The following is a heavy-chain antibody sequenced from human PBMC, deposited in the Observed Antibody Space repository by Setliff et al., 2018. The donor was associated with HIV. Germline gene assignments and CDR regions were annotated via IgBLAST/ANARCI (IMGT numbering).Heavy chain of an antibody. J-gene: IGHJ3*02. CDR2: ISPSSTII. Sequence: GGSLRLSCGASGFSFSSYSMNWVRQAPGKGLEWVSYISPSSTIIYYPDSVKGRFTTSRDNARNSLYLEMNSLRADDTAVYYCARGGSLFTMTTHPFDIWGQGTMVTVSS. CDR3: ARGGSLFTMTTHPFDI. D-gene: IGHD3-22*01. V-gene: IGHV3-48*01. CDR1: GFSFSSYS.